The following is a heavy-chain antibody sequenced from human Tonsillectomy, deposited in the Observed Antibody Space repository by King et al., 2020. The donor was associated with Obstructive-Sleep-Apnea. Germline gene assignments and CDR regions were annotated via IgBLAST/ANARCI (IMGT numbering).Heavy chain of an antibody. CDR2: IKAYGSEK. CDR3: ERAVASNWFDP. V-gene: IGHV3-7*01. J-gene: IGHJ5*02. CDR1: GFTFSSYW. Sequence: EVQLVESGGGFVQPGGSLRLSCAAYGFTFSSYWMSWVRQAPGKGLEWVDNIKAYGSEKYYVDSVKGRFTLSRDNAKNSLYLQMNRLRADDTAVYYCERAVASNWFDPWGQGTLVTVSS.